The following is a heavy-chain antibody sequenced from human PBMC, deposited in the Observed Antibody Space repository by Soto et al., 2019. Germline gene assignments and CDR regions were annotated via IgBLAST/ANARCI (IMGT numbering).Heavy chain of an antibody. V-gene: IGHV4-34*01. Sequence: SETLSLTCAVYGGSFSGYYWSWIRQPPGKGLEWIGEINHSGSTNYNPSLKSRVTISVDTSKNQFSLKLSSVTAADTAVYYCARGLPRFLRHYYYMDVWGKGTTVTVSS. D-gene: IGHD3-3*01. CDR2: INHSGST. CDR3: ARGLPRFLRHYYYMDV. J-gene: IGHJ6*03. CDR1: GGSFSGYY.